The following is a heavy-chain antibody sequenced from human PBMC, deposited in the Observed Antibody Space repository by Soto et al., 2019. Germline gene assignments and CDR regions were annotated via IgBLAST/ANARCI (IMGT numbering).Heavy chain of an antibody. V-gene: IGHV3-43*01. CDR1: GFTFDGHT. Sequence: PGGSLRLSCAVSGFTFDGHTMHWVRQVPGKGLEWVSLITWDGDSTFYTDSVKGRFTISRDNTERSLFLQMNSLRIEDTALYYCAKEKNRIFDYWGQGTLVTVSS. J-gene: IGHJ4*02. CDR3: AKEKNRIFDY. CDR2: ITWDGDST.